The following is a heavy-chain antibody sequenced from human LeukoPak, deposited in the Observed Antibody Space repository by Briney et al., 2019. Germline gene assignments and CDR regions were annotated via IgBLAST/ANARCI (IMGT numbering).Heavy chain of an antibody. V-gene: IGHV2-5*02. D-gene: IGHD4-17*01. CDR3: AHSGGDYGEDYFDY. J-gene: IGHJ4*02. Sequence: SGPTLVKPTQTLTLTCTFSGFSLSTSGAGVGWIRQPPGKALEWLALIYWDDDKRYSPSLKSRLTITKDTSKNQVVLTVTNMDPVDTATYYCAHSGGDYGEDYFDYWGQGTLVTVSS. CDR1: GFSLSTSGAG. CDR2: IYWDDDK.